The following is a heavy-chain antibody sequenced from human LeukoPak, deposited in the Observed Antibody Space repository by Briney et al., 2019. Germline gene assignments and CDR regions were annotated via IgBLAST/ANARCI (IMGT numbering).Heavy chain of an antibody. CDR2: ISWNSGSI. CDR3: AKASITTFGSWYFDL. D-gene: IGHD3-16*01. J-gene: IGHJ2*01. V-gene: IGHV3-9*01. Sequence: PGRSLRLSCAASGFTFDDYAMHWVRQAPGKGLEWVSGISWNSGSIGYADSVKGRFTISRDNAKNSLYLQMNSLRAEDTALYYCAKASITTFGSWYFDLWGRGTLVTVSS. CDR1: GFTFDDYA.